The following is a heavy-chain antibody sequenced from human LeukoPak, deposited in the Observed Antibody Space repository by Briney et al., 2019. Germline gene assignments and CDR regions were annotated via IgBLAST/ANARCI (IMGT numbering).Heavy chain of an antibody. CDR3: AKDARVTRTGVVVENYFDS. CDR1: GFPFSTYA. CDR2: ISGNGGHT. J-gene: IGHJ4*02. D-gene: IGHD3-10*01. V-gene: IGHV3-23*01. Sequence: QSGGSLRLSCAASGFPFSTYAMNWVRQAPGKGLEWVSGISGNGGHTLYTDSVKGRFTIPRDNSRNTLFLQMNTLSPEDTAVYYCAKDARVTRTGVVVENYFDSWGQGALGSVSS.